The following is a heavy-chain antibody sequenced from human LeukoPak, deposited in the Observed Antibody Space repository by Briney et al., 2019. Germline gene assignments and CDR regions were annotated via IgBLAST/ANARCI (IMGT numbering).Heavy chain of an antibody. CDR1: GGSISSGSYY. Sequence: PSETLSLTCTVSGGSISSGSYYWSWIRQPAGKGLEWIGRIYTSGSTNYNPSLKSRVTISVDTSKNQFSLKLSSVTAADTAVYYCARSQIFGGYYYMGVWGKGTTVTVSS. V-gene: IGHV4-61*02. D-gene: IGHD3-3*01. J-gene: IGHJ6*03. CDR3: ARSQIFGGYYYMGV. CDR2: IYTSGST.